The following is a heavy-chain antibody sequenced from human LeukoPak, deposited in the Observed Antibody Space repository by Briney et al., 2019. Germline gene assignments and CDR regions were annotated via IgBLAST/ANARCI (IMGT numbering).Heavy chain of an antibody. CDR3: ARSQDILTGYYGDY. CDR1: GFTFSSYS. D-gene: IGHD3-9*01. Sequence: GGSLRLSCAASGFTFSSYSMNWVRQAPGKGLEWVSSISSSSSYIYYADSVKGRFTIPRDNAKNSLYLQMNSLRAEDTAVYYCARSQDILTGYYGDYWGQGTLVTVSS. V-gene: IGHV3-21*01. CDR2: ISSSSSYI. J-gene: IGHJ4*02.